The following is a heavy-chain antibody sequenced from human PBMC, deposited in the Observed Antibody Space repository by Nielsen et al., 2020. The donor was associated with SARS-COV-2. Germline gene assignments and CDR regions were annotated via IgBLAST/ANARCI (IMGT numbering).Heavy chain of an antibody. CDR3: ARDNGGYFGH. CDR1: GFTFSSYG. D-gene: IGHD2-21*02. V-gene: IGHV3-33*01. CDR2: IWYDGSNE. J-gene: IGHJ3*01. Sequence: GGSLRLSCAASGFTFSSYGMHWVRQAPGKVLAWVAGIWYDGSNENYAESVKGRFTISRDNSKNTLYLQMNSLRAEDTAVYYCARDNGGYFGHWGQGTMVTVSS.